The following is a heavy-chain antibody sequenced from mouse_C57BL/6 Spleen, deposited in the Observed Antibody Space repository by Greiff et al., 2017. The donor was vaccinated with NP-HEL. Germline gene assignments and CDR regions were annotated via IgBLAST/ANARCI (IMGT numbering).Heavy chain of an antibody. J-gene: IGHJ1*03. CDR2: ISSGGSYT. CDR1: GFTFSSYG. D-gene: IGHD4-1*01. V-gene: IGHV5-6*01. CDR3: ARLGRYFDV. Sequence: EVQGVESGGDLVKPGGSLKLSCAASGFTFSSYGMSWVRQTPDKRLEWVATISSGGSYTYYPDSVKGRFTISRDNAKNTLYLQMSSLKAEDTAMYYGARLGRYFDVWGTGTTVTVSS.